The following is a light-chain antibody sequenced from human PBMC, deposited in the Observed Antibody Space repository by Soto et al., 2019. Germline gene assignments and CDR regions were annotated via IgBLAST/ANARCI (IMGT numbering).Light chain of an antibody. CDR2: AAS. V-gene: IGKV1-9*01. CDR3: QQFNDYPIT. CDR1: QGISSY. Sequence: DIQLTQSPSFLSASVGDRVTITCRASQGISSYLAWYQQKPGKAPKLLMYAASTLQRGVPSRFSGSGSGTEFTLALSSLQPEDFATYYCQQFNDYPITFGQGTRLEIK. J-gene: IGKJ5*01.